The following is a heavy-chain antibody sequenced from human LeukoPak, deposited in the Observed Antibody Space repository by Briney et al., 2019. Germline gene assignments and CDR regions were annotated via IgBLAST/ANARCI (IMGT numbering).Heavy chain of an antibody. V-gene: IGHV4-34*01. Sequence: SETLSLTCAVYGGSFSGYYWSWIRQPPGKGLEWIGEINHSGSTNYNPSLKSRVTISVDTSKNQFSLKLSSVTAADTAVYYCARGGLIAGGEKFDYWGQGTLVTVSS. CDR2: INHSGST. D-gene: IGHD3-10*01. J-gene: IGHJ4*02. CDR3: ARGGLIAGGEKFDY. CDR1: GGSFSGYY.